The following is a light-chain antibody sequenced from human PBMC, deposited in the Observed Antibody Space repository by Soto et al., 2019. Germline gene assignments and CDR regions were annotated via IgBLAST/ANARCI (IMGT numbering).Light chain of an antibody. J-gene: IGKJ1*01. CDR3: QQYNSYGT. Sequence: DIQMTQSPSTLSASVGDRVTITCRASQSISSWLAWYQQKPGKAPKLLIYDASSLESGVPSRFSGSGSGTEFTLTISSLQPDDFPTYYCQQYNSYGTFGQGTKVEIK. CDR2: DAS. V-gene: IGKV1-5*01. CDR1: QSISSW.